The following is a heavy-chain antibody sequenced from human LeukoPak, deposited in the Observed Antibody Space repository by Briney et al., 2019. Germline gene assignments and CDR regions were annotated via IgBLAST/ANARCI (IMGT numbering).Heavy chain of an antibody. D-gene: IGHD4-11*01. J-gene: IGHJ6*02. CDR3: ARAYYSNYVDGMDV. CDR1: GGSISSGSYY. CDR2: IYTSGST. V-gene: IGHV4-61*02. Sequence: PSETLSLTCTVSGGSISSGSYYWSCIRQPAGKGLEWIGRIYTSGSTNYNPSLKSRVTISVDTSKNQFSLKLSSVTAADTAVYYCARAYYSNYVDGMDVWGQGTTVTVSS.